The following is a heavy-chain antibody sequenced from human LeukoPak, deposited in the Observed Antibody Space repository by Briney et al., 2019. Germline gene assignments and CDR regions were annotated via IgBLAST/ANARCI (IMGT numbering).Heavy chain of an antibody. CDR3: ATEQGSASAWGFDY. D-gene: IGHD3-16*01. J-gene: IGHJ4*02. V-gene: IGHV4-4*07. CDR1: GGSISSYL. Sequence: SETLSLTCTVSGGSISSYLWSWIRQSAGKRLEWLGRIHTSGTTTYSPSLQSRLTMSVDTSKSQVSLRLTSVTAADTAVYYCATEQGSASAWGFDYWGQGSLVTVSS. CDR2: IHTSGTT.